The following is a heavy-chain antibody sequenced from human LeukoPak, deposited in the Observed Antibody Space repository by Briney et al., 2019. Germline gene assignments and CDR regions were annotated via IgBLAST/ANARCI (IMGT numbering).Heavy chain of an antibody. CDR3: ARAHRAAHIDY. CDR1: GGSISSGGYS. D-gene: IGHD6-13*01. V-gene: IGHV4-30-2*01. Sequence: PSETLSLACAVSGGSISSGGYSWSWIRQPPGKGLEWIGYIYHSGSTYYNPSLKSRVTISVDRSKNQFSLKLSSVTAADTAVYYCARAHRAAHIDYWGQGTLVTVSS. J-gene: IGHJ4*02. CDR2: IYHSGST.